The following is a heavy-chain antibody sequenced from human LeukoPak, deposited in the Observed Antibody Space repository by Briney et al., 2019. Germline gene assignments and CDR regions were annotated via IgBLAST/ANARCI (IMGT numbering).Heavy chain of an antibody. V-gene: IGHV3-74*01. Sequence: GGSLRLSCAASGFTFSSYAMHWVRQAPGKGLVWVSRINSDGSSTTYADSVKGRFTISRDNAENTLYLQMNSLRAEDTAMYYCARQYSYDSSGYYPWDYWGQGTLVTVSS. CDR3: ARQYSYDSSGYYPWDY. CDR2: INSDGSST. J-gene: IGHJ4*02. CDR1: GFTFSSYA. D-gene: IGHD3-22*01.